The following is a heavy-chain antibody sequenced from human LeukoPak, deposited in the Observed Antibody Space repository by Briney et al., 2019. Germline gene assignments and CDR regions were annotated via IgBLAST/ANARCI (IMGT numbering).Heavy chain of an antibody. V-gene: IGHV4-59*01. Sequence: SGTLSLTCTVSGGSISSYYWSWIRQAPGKGLEWIGYIYYSGSTNYNPSLKSRVTISVDTSKNQFSLKLSSVTAADTAVYYCARGGYGWYFDLWGRGTLVTVSS. CDR3: ARGGYGWYFDL. CDR2: IYYSGST. CDR1: GGSISSYY. D-gene: IGHD4-17*01. J-gene: IGHJ2*01.